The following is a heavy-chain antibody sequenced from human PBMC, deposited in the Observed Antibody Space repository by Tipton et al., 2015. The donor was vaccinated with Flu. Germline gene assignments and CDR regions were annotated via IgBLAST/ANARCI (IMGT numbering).Heavy chain of an antibody. D-gene: IGHD2-2*01. J-gene: IGHJ6*02. CDR2: IRYDGSNK. CDR3: AKEEGYCSSTSCQITYYYYGMDV. Sequence: QVQLVQSGGGVVQPGGSLRLSCAASGFTFSSYGMHWVRQAPGKGLEWVAFIRYDGSNKYYADSVKGRFTISRDNSKNTLYLQMNSLRAEDTAVYYCAKEEGYCSSTSCQITYYYYGMDVRGRGTTVTVSS. CDR1: GFTFSSYG. V-gene: IGHV3-30*02.